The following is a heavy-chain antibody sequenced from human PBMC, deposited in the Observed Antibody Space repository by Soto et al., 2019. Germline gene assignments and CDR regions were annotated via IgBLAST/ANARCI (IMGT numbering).Heavy chain of an antibody. D-gene: IGHD3-22*01. Sequence: PSETLSLTCAVSGDFMNSADHSWAWIRQSPGKGLEWIGYIHHSGNTYSNPALRSRLTMSVDRSKNQFSLKLTSVTATDTAIYYCARQVVVTSYYFDYWGPGTLVTVSS. CDR2: IHHSGNT. CDR3: ARQVVVTSYYFDY. J-gene: IGHJ4*02. CDR1: GDFMNSADHS. V-gene: IGHV4-30-2*06.